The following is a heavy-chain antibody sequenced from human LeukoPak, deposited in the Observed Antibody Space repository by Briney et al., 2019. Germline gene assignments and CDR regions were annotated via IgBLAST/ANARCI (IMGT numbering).Heavy chain of an antibody. J-gene: IGHJ6*03. CDR3: ARHKDYYYYYMDV. V-gene: IGHV4-34*01. CDR1: GGSFSGYY. CDR2: INHSGST. Sequence: SETLSLTCAVYGGSFSGYYWSWIRQPPGKGLEWIGEINHSGSTNYNPSLKSRVTISVDTSKNQFSLKLSSVTAADTAVYYCARHKDYYYYYMDVWGKGTTVTVSS.